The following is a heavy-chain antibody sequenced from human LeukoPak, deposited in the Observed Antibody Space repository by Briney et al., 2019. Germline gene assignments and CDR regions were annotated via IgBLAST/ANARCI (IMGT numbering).Heavy chain of an antibody. Sequence: ASVQVSCKASGYTFPNYGISWVRQAPGQGLEWMGWISAYNGNTNYAQKLQGRVTMTPDTSTSTAYMELRSLRSDDTAVYYCARVSGSAYYYDSSGLDYWGQGTLVTVSS. V-gene: IGHV1-18*01. CDR3: ARVSGSAYYYDSSGLDY. CDR2: ISAYNGNT. D-gene: IGHD3-22*01. CDR1: GYTFPNYG. J-gene: IGHJ4*02.